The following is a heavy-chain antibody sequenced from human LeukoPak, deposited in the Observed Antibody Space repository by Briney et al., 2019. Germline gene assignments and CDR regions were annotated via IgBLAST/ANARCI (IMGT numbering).Heavy chain of an antibody. CDR2: INHNGNVN. D-gene: IGHD3-16*01. V-gene: IGHV3-7*03. Sequence: PGGSLRLSCAASGFTFSSYWMNWARQAPGKGLEWVASINHNGNVNYYVDSVKGRFTTSRDNAKNSLYLQMSNLRAEDTAGYFCARGGGLDVWGQGATVTVSS. CDR3: ARGGGLDV. J-gene: IGHJ6*02. CDR1: GFTFSSYW.